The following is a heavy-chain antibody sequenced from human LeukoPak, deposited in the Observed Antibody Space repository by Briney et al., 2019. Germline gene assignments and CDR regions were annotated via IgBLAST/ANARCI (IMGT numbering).Heavy chain of an antibody. CDR1: GFTFSSYG. V-gene: IGHV3-33*01. CDR3: ARDRRYCSGGSCHSPLSY. D-gene: IGHD2-15*01. CDR2: IWYDGSNK. J-gene: IGHJ4*02. Sequence: SGGSLRLSCAASGFTFSSYGMHWVRQAPGKGLEWVAVIWYDGSNKYYADSVKGRFTISRDNSKNTLYLQMNSLRAEDTAVYYCARDRRYCSGGSCHSPLSYWGQGTLVTVSS.